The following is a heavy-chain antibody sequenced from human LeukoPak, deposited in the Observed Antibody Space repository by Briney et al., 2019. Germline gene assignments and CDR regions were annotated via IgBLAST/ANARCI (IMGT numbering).Heavy chain of an antibody. Sequence: SETLSLTCTVSGGSISSSSYYWGWIRQPPGKGLEWIGEINHSGSTNYNPSLKSRVTISVDTSKNQFSLKLSSVTAADTAVYYCARETSQKGAHYMDVWGKGTTVTISS. D-gene: IGHD3-16*01. J-gene: IGHJ6*03. CDR2: INHSGST. CDR1: GGSISSSSYY. CDR3: ARETSQKGAHYMDV. V-gene: IGHV4-39*07.